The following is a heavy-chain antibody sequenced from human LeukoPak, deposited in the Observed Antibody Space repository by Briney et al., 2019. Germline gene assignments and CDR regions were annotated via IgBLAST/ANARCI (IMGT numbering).Heavy chain of an antibody. CDR1: GFTFRNHW. Sequence: PGGSLRLSCAASGFTFRNHWMHWVRQTPGKGLVWVSRISSDGSSTTYADSVKGRFTISRGNAKNTLYLQMNNLRAEDTAMYYCARDQRVTGRPDIDYWGQGTLVIVSS. V-gene: IGHV3-74*03. J-gene: IGHJ4*02. CDR2: ISSDGSST. D-gene: IGHD6-6*01. CDR3: ARDQRVTGRPDIDY.